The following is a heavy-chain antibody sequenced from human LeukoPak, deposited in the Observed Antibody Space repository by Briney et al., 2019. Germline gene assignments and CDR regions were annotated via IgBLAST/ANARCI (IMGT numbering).Heavy chain of an antibody. CDR3: ARDIGIAARPVFGY. CDR2: ISSSSSYI. Sequence: GGSLRLSCAASGFTVSNYNMNWVRHAPGKGLEWVSSISSSSSYIYYADSVKGRFTISRDNAKNSLYLQMNSLRAEDAAVYYCARDIGIAARPVFGYWGQGTLVTVSS. CDR1: GFTVSNYN. J-gene: IGHJ4*02. D-gene: IGHD6-6*01. V-gene: IGHV3-21*01.